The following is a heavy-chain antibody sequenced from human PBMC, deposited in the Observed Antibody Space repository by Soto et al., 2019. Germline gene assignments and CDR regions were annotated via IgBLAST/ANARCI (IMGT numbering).Heavy chain of an antibody. Sequence: EVQVLESGGGVVQPGGSLRLSCAASGFTFSNYVMSWVRQAPGEGLEWVAAINKSDSLTYHAASVKGRFTISRDNSKNTLYLQMDSLRVEDTAVYYCARRGNYERGFYDYWGLGTLVTVSS. J-gene: IGHJ4*02. CDR2: INKSDSLT. CDR3: ARRGNYERGFYDY. CDR1: GFTFSNYV. V-gene: IGHV3-23*05. D-gene: IGHD3-10*02.